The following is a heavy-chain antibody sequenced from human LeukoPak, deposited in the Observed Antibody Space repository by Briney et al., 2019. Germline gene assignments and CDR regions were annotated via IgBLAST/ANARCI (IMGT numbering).Heavy chain of an antibody. Sequence: SETLSLTCTVSGGSISSGSYYWSWIRQPAGKGLEWIGRIYTSGSTNYNPSLKSRVTISVDTSKNQFSLKLSPVTAADTAVYYCARGRGTYDSSGYYYVFDYWGQGTLVTVSS. CDR1: GGSISSGSYY. CDR2: IYTSGST. CDR3: ARGRGTYDSSGYYYVFDY. J-gene: IGHJ4*02. D-gene: IGHD3-22*01. V-gene: IGHV4-61*02.